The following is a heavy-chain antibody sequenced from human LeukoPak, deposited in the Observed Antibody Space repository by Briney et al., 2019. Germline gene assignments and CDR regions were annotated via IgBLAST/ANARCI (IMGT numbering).Heavy chain of an antibody. V-gene: IGHV1-69*04. D-gene: IGHD2-2*01. CDR3: ARGRSKGYCSSTSCYLYY. Sequence: SVKVSCKASGGTFSSYAISWVRQAPGQGLEWMGRIIPILGIANYAQKFQGRVTMTRNTSISTAYMELSSLRSEDTAVYYCARGRSKGYCSSTSCYLYYWGQGTLVTVSS. J-gene: IGHJ4*02. CDR1: GGTFSSYA. CDR2: IIPILGIA.